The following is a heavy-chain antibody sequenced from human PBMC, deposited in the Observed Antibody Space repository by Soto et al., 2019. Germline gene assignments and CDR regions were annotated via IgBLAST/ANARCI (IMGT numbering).Heavy chain of an antibody. CDR2: IYSGGST. CDR3: ARAKEGSSYRLSYSYGMDV. J-gene: IGHJ6*02. D-gene: IGHD5-18*01. Sequence: EVQLVESGGGLIQPGGSLRLSCAASGFTVSSNYMSWVRQAPGKGLEWVSVIYSGGSTYYADSVKGRFTISRGNSENTLSLQMNSLGAEDTDVYYCARAKEGSSYRLSYSYGMDVWGQGTTVTVSS. V-gene: IGHV3-53*01. CDR1: GFTVSSNY.